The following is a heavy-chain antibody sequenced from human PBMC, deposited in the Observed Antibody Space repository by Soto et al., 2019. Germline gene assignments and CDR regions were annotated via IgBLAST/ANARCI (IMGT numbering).Heavy chain of an antibody. CDR2: IYKSATT. CDR3: ARGRYCLTGRCFPNWFDS. CDR1: GDSISTVDYF. J-gene: IGHJ5*01. D-gene: IGHD2-15*01. Sequence: SETLSLTCSVSGDSISTVDYFWAWIRQPPGQALEYIGYIYKSATTYYNPSFESRVAISLDTSKSQFFLNVTSVTAADTAVYFCARGRYCLTGRCFPNWFDSWGQGTLVTVSS. V-gene: IGHV4-30-4*01.